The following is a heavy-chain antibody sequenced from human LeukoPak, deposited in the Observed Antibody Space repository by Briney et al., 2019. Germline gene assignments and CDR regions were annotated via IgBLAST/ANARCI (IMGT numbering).Heavy chain of an antibody. J-gene: IGHJ5*02. V-gene: IGHV4-34*01. Sequence: SETLSLTCAVYGGSFSGYYWSWIRQPPGKGLEWIGSIYYSGSTYYNPSLKSRVTISVDTSKNQFSLRLSSVTAADTAVYYCATEGENWFDPWGQGTLVTVSS. CDR1: GGSFSGYY. CDR2: IYYSGST. CDR3: ATEGENWFDP.